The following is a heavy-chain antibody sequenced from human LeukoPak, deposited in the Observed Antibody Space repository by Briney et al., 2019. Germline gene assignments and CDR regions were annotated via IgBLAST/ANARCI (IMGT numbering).Heavy chain of an antibody. CDR2: ISSSSSYI. CDR3: ARGLTGGDPV. Sequence: GGSLRLSCAASGFTFNTYTMNWVRQAPGKGLEWVSSISSSSSYIYYADSVRGRFTISRDNARKSLFLHLNSLRAEDTAVYYCARGLTGGDPVWGQGTLVTVSS. V-gene: IGHV3-21*01. CDR1: GFTFNTYT. J-gene: IGHJ4*02. D-gene: IGHD7-27*01.